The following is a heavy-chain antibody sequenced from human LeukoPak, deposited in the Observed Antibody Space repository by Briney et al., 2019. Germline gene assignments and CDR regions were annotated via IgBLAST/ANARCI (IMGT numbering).Heavy chain of an antibody. CDR2: IYYDGST. D-gene: IGHD1/OR15-1a*01. CDR1: RGSISSTSNF. Sequence: SETLSLTCTVSRGSISSTSNFWAWIRLPPGKGLEWIGSIYYDGSTYYNLSLKSRVTISVDTSKNQFSLKLSSVTAADTAVYYCARRGTTPRRDFDYWGQGTLVTVSS. CDR3: ARRGTTPRRDFDY. J-gene: IGHJ4*02. V-gene: IGHV4-39*01.